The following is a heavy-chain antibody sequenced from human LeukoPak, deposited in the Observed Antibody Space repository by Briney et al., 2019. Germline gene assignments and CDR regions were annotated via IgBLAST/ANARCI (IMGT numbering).Heavy chain of an antibody. CDR3: AREVFFQFDY. CDR2: IAANGYDK. CDR1: GFTFRKYW. Sequence: QSGGSLRLSCAASGFTFRKYWTAWVHQAPGQGLEWVATIAANGYDKDYEDSLKGRFTISRDNAKNSLSLQIDNLRAEDTALYYCAREVFFQFDYWGQGALVTVSP. J-gene: IGHJ4*02. V-gene: IGHV3-7*03.